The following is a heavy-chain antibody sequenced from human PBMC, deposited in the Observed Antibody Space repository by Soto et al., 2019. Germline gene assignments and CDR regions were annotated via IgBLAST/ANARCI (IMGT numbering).Heavy chain of an antibody. CDR1: GFSLSTSGMC. D-gene: IGHD6-19*01. Sequence: SGPTVVNPTQTLTLTCTLSGFSLSTSGMCVSWIRQPPGKALEWLALIDWDDDKYYSTSLKTRLTISKDTSKNQVVLTMTNMDPVDTATYYCARAYSSGWYGTSYYYYYGMDVWGQGTTVTVSS. V-gene: IGHV2-70*01. J-gene: IGHJ6*02. CDR2: IDWDDDK. CDR3: ARAYSSGWYGTSYYYYYGMDV.